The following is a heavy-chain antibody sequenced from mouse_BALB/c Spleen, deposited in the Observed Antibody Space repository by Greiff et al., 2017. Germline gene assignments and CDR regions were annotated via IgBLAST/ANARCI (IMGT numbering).Heavy chain of an antibody. CDR1: GYTFTSYT. D-gene: IGHD2-10*01. CDR2: INPSSGYT. V-gene: IGHV1-4*02. CDR3: ARSPTIYYAMDY. J-gene: IGHJ4*01. Sequence: QVQLQQSAAELARPGASVKMSCKASGYTFTSYTMHWVKQRPGQGLEWIGYINPSSGYTEYNQKFKDKTTLTADKSSSTAYMQLSSLTSEDSAVYYCARSPTIYYAMDYWGQGTSVTVSS.